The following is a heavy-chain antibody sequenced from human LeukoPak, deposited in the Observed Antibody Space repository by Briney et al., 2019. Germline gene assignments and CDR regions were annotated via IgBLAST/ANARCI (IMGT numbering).Heavy chain of an antibody. Sequence: RSLRLSCAASGSTFDDYAMHWVRQAPGKGLEWLSGISWNSGSIGCADSVKGRFTISRDNAKNSLYLQMNSLRAEDMALYYCAKDIRGYGDAFDYWGQGTLVTVSS. CDR3: AKDIRGYGDAFDY. CDR1: GSTFDDYA. D-gene: IGHD4-17*01. J-gene: IGHJ4*02. CDR2: ISWNSGSI. V-gene: IGHV3-9*03.